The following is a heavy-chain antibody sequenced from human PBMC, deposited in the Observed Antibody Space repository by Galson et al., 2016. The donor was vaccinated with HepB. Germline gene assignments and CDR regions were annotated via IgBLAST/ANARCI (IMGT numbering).Heavy chain of an antibody. J-gene: IGHJ6*02. CDR1: DGSLSSYY. Sequence: TLSLTCVVSDGSLSSYYWSWIRQPPGKGLEWIGEINHSGSTNYHSSLKSRVTISVDTSKSEFSLKVSSVTAADSAVYYCARSTTYYGMDVWGQGTTVTVSS. CDR3: ARSTTYYGMDV. CDR2: INHSGST. V-gene: IGHV4-34*01. D-gene: IGHD2/OR15-2a*01.